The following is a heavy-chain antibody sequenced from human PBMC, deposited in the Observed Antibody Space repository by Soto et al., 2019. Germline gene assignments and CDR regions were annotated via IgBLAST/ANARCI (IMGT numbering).Heavy chain of an antibody. Sequence: PSETLSLTCTVSGGSISSSSYYWGWIRQPPGKGLEWIGSIYYSGSTYYNPSLKSRVTISVDTSKNQFSLKLSSVTAADTAVYYCARQGLDWNEDYYGMDVWGQGTTVT. CDR3: ARQGLDWNEDYYGMDV. CDR1: GGSISSSSYY. CDR2: IYYSGST. J-gene: IGHJ6*02. V-gene: IGHV4-39*01. D-gene: IGHD1-1*01.